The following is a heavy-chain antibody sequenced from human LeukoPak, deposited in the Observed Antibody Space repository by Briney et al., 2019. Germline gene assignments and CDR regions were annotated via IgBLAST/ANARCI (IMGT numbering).Heavy chain of an antibody. Sequence: SQTLSLTCTVSGGSISSGSYYWSWIRQPAGKGLEWIGCIYTSGSTNYNPSLKSRVTISVDTSKNQFSLKLSSVTAADTAVYYCARDRIYYYDSSGYYLDYWGQGTLVTVSS. CDR2: IYTSGST. D-gene: IGHD3-22*01. CDR1: GGSISSGSYY. V-gene: IGHV4-61*02. CDR3: ARDRIYYYDSSGYYLDY. J-gene: IGHJ4*02.